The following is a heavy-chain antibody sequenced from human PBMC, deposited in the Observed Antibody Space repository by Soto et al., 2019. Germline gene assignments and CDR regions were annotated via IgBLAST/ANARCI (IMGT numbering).Heavy chain of an antibody. CDR3: AIEPRGFFDY. CDR2: IIPIFGTA. J-gene: IGHJ4*02. CDR1: GGTFSSYA. Sequence: SVKVSCKXSGGTFSSYAISWVRQAPGQGLEWMGRIIPIFGTANYTEKFQARVTITADKSTSTAYMELSSLSSEDTAVYKYAIEPRGFFDYGGQGTLITASS. V-gene: IGHV1-69*06.